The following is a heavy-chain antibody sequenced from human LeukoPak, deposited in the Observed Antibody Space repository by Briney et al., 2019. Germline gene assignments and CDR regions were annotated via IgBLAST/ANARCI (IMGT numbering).Heavy chain of an antibody. J-gene: IGHJ4*02. CDR3: ARDQRYCSSSSCPREPFDY. D-gene: IGHD2-2*01. CDR2: IKQDGSEK. V-gene: IGHV3-7*05. CDR1: GFTFSNAW. Sequence: GGSLRLSCAASGFTFSNAWMSWVRQAPGKGLEWVANIKQDGSEKYYVDSVKGRFTISRDNAKNSLYLQMNSLRAEDTAVYYCARDQRYCSSSSCPREPFDYWGQGTLVTVSS.